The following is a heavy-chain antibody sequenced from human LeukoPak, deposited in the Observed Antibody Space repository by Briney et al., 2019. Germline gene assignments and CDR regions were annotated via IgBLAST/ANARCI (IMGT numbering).Heavy chain of an antibody. D-gene: IGHD6-19*01. CDR3: ARNSSGWPFDL. V-gene: IGHV4-39*01. J-gene: IGHJ2*01. CDR2: IYQSGST. Sequence: SETLSLTCTFSGGFISGSSHYWGWIRRPPGKGLEWIGSIYQSGSTHYNLYLRSRVTISVDTSKNQFSLKLSSVTAADTSVYYCARNSSGWPFDLWGRGTLVTLS. CDR1: GGFISGSSHY.